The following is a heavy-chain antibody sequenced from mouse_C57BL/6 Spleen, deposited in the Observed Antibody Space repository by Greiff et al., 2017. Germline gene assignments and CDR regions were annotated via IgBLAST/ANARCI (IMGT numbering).Heavy chain of an antibody. J-gene: IGHJ2*01. CDR2: ISRGSSTT. CDR1: GFTFTDYG. V-gene: IGHV5-17*01. Sequence: EVQRVESGGGLVKPGASLTLSCAASGFTFTDYGMHWVRQAPEQGLEWVAYISRGSSTTYYADTVKGRFTLSRDNSTNTLFLQLTSLRSEDTAMYYCARPDYYGNYPFDYWGQGTTLTVAS. D-gene: IGHD2-1*01. CDR3: ARPDYYGNYPFDY.